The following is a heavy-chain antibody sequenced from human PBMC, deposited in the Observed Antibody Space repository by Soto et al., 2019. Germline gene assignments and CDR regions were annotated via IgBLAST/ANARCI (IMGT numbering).Heavy chain of an antibody. Sequence: QVQLQQSGPGLVKPSQTLSLTCAITGDSVSSNSAGWSWVRQSPSRGLEWLGRTYYRSKWYYEYAVAVRGRITINPDTSKHQYSLQLNSVTPGETAVYFCARGEQYCGRMFDYWGQGTLVTVSS. CDR1: GDSVSSNSAG. CDR3: ARGEQYCGRMFDY. CDR2: TYYRSKWYY. V-gene: IGHV6-1*01. J-gene: IGHJ4*01. D-gene: IGHD2-21*01.